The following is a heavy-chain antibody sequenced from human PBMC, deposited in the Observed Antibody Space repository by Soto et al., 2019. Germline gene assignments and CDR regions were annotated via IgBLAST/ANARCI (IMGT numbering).Heavy chain of an antibody. CDR1: GGTFSSYA. CDR3: AREGGRWMTTVTALYGMDV. CDR2: IIPIFGTA. Sequence: GPPVKVSCKASGGTFSSYAISWVRQAPGQGLEWMGGIIPIFGTANYAQKFQGRVTITADESTSTAYMELSSLRSEDTAVYYCAREGGRWMTTVTALYGMDVWGQGTTVTVSS. V-gene: IGHV1-69*13. J-gene: IGHJ6*02. D-gene: IGHD4-4*01.